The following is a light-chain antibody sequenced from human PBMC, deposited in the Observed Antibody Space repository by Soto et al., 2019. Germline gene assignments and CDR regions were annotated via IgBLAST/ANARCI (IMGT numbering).Light chain of an antibody. CDR3: AAWDVSLNGVV. CDR1: SSDIGSNT. CDR2: SNN. J-gene: IGLJ2*01. V-gene: IGLV1-44*01. Sequence: QAVVTQPPSASGTPGQRVTISCSGSSSDIGSNTVHWYQQVPGTTPKLLIYSNNQRPSGVPGRFSGSKSGTSASLAISGLNSEDVADYYCAAWDVSLNGVVFGGGTKLTVL.